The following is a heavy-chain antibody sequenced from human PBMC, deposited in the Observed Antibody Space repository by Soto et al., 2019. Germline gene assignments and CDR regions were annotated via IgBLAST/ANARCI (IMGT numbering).Heavy chain of an antibody. J-gene: IGHJ4*02. D-gene: IGHD3-22*01. CDR1: GYSFTSYW. V-gene: IGHV5-51*01. Sequence: GESLKISCKGSGYSFTSYWIGWVRQMPGKGLEWMGIIYPGDSDTRYSPSFQGQVTISADKSISTAYLQWSSLKASDTAMYYCATGTQTYYYDSSGYYRDYWGQGTLVTVSS. CDR2: IYPGDSDT. CDR3: ATGTQTYYYDSSGYYRDY.